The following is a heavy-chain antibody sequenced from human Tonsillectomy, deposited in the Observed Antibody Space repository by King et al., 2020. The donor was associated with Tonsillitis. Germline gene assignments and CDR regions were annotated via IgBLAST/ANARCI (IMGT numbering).Heavy chain of an antibody. D-gene: IGHD1-26*01. CDR2: ISSSSSTI. CDR1: GFTFSSYS. J-gene: IGHJ6*02. V-gene: IGHV3-48*02. Sequence: VQLVESGGGLVQPGGSLRLSCAASGFTFSSYSMNWVRQAPGKGLEWVSYISSSSSTIYYADSVKGRFTISRENAKNSLYLQMNSLRDEDTAVYYFARDRGGIYYYGMYVCGQGTTGTVSS. CDR3: ARDRGGIYYYGMYV.